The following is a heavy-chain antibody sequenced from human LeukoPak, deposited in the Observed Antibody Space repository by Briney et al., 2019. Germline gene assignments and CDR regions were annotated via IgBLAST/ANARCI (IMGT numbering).Heavy chain of an antibody. V-gene: IGHV1-8*01. CDR2: MNPNSGNT. CDR1: GYTLTELS. J-gene: IGHJ3*02. CDR3: ARWTVWIQLWLRRGSGAFDI. Sequence: ASVKVSCKVSGYTLTELSMHWVRQAPGQGLEWMGWMNPNSGNTGYAQKFQGRVTMTRNTSISTAYMELSSLRSEDTAVYYCARWTVWIQLWLRRGSGAFDIWGQGTMVTVSS. D-gene: IGHD5-18*01.